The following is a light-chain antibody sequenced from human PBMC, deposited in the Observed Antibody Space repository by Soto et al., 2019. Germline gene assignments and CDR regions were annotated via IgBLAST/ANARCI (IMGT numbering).Light chain of an antibody. Sequence: QPVLTQSPSASASLGASVKLTCTLSGGHSSYAIAWHQQQPEKGPRYLMRLNSDGSHRKGDGIPDRFSGSSSGAERYLTISSLQSEDEADYYCQTWGSGIHVVFGGGTKLTVL. J-gene: IGLJ2*01. CDR1: GGHSSYA. CDR3: QTWGSGIHVV. V-gene: IGLV4-69*01. CDR2: LNSDGSH.